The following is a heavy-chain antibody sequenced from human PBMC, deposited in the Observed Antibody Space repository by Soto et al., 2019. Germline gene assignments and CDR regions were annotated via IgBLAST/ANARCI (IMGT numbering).Heavy chain of an antibody. V-gene: IGHV4-59*01. CDR3: ARTWGSTNDY. Sequence: SVTLRRTWTPAGGSISGYDCSRISQPPGTGLAWFAYIDSAGSSSCLSTLRSRVTLSAGTSNNQYSLKLSSVTAADTAVHYCARTWGSTNDYWGRGTLVTVSS. D-gene: IGHD3-16*01. J-gene: IGHJ4*02. CDR1: GGSISGYD. CDR2: IDSAGSS.